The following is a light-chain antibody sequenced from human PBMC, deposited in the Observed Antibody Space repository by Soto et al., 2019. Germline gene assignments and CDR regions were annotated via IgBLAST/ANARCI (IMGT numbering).Light chain of an antibody. Sequence: EIVLTKSPGTLSLSPGDRATLSCRASQSVSSSDLAWYQQKPGQAPRLLIYGASSRATGIPDRFSGSGSGTDFTLTISRLEPEDFAVYYCQQDGSSSYTFGQGTKLEIK. V-gene: IGKV3-20*01. J-gene: IGKJ2*01. CDR2: GAS. CDR3: QQDGSSSYT. CDR1: QSVSSSD.